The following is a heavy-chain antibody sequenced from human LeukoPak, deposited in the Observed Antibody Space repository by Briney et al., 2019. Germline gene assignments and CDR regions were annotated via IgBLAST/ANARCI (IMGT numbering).Heavy chain of an antibody. Sequence: GASVKVSCKASGYTFTSYYMHWVRQAPGHGLEWMGIINPSGGSTSYAQKFQGRVTMTRDTSTSTVYMELSSLRSEDTAVYYCAVQSAPYSGSPDAFDIWGQGTMVTVSS. D-gene: IGHD1-26*01. CDR3: AVQSAPYSGSPDAFDI. V-gene: IGHV1-46*01. CDR2: INPSGGST. CDR1: GYTFTSYY. J-gene: IGHJ3*02.